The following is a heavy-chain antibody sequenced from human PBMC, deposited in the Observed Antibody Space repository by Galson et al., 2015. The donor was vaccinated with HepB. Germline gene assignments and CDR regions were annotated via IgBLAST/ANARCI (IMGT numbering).Heavy chain of an antibody. CDR3: ARGAYCGGDCYSDDAFAI. CDR2: ISSGSGYI. J-gene: IGHJ3*02. CDR1: GFTFSSYG. V-gene: IGHV3-21*01. Sequence: SLRLSCAASGFTFSSYGMNWVRQAPGKGLEWVSSISSGSGYIYSADSVKGRFTISRDNAKNSLYLQMNSLRAEDTAVYFCARGAYCGGDCYSDDAFAIWGQGTMVTVSS. D-gene: IGHD2-21*02.